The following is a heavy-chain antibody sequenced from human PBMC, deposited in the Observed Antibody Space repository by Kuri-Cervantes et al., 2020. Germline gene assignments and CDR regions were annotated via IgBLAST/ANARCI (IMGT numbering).Heavy chain of an antibody. J-gene: IGHJ3*02. CDR2: IYYSG. V-gene: IGHV4-59*01. CDR3: AGGLVRGAFDI. CDR1: GGSIITYY. D-gene: IGHD2-21*01. Sequence: ETLSLTCTVSGGSIITYYWSWIRQPPGKGLEWIGYIYYSGSNPSLKSRVITSIDASNNQFSLKLTSVTAADTAVYYCAGGLVRGAFDIWGQGTMVTVSS.